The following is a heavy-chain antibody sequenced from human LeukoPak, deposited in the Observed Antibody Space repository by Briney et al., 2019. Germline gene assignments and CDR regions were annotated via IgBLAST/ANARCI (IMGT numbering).Heavy chain of an antibody. CDR1: GFTFRSYG. V-gene: IGHV3-30*02. D-gene: IGHD3-22*01. J-gene: IGHJ4*02. CDR2: TRYDGNNK. CDR3: AKDPTHFRVWDDYDNTRLNY. Sequence: HAGGSLRLSCAASGFTFRSYGMHWVRQAPGKGLEWVAFTRYDGNNKYYADSVKGRFTISRDNSKNTVYLQMNSLRVEDTAVYYCAKDPTHFRVWDDYDNTRLNYWGQGTLVTVSS.